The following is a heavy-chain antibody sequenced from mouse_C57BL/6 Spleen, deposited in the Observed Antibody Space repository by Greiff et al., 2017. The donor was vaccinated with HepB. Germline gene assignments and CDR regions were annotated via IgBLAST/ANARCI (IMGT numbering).Heavy chain of an antibody. CDR3: ARYDYDYFDY. J-gene: IGHJ2*01. Sequence: VMLVESGAELVRPGTSVKVSCKASGYAFTNYLIEWVKQRPGQGLEWIGVINPGSGGTNYNEKFKGKATLTADKSSSTAYMQLSSLTSEDSAVYFCARYDYDYFDYWGQGTTLTVSS. CDR2: INPGSGGT. D-gene: IGHD2-4*01. V-gene: IGHV1-54*01. CDR1: GYAFTNYL.